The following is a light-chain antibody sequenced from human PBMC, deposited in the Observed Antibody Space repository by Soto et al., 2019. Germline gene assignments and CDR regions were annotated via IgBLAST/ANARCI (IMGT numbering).Light chain of an antibody. CDR1: QTVGSN. J-gene: IGKJ1*01. CDR3: QQYNSWPRT. CDR2: GAS. V-gene: IGKV3-15*01. Sequence: EIVMTQSQATLSVSPGERATLSCRASQTVGSNLAWYQQKPGQVPRLLLYGASTRATGIPARFSGSGSGTEFTLTISSLQSEDFAVYYCQQYNSWPRTFGQGTKVEIK.